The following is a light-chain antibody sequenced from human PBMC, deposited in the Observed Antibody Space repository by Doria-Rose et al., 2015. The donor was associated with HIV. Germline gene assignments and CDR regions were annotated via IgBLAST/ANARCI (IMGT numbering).Light chain of an antibody. CDR1: SSNIGAGYD. J-gene: IGLJ3*02. Sequence: VTQEPSVSGAPGQRVTISCTGSSSNIGAGYDVHWYQQLPGTAPKFLIYGNTYRPSGVPDRFSGSKSGTSASLAITGLQAEDEADYYCRSYDSSLSGWVFGGGTKLTVL. CDR2: GNT. V-gene: IGLV1-40*02. CDR3: RSYDSSLSGWV.